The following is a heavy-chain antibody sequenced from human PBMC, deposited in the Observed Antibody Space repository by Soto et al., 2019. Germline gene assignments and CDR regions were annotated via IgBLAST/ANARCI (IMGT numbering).Heavy chain of an antibody. D-gene: IGHD6-6*01. CDR1: GFTFTSSA. CDR2: IVVGSGNT. Sequence: ASVKVSCKASGFTFTSSAVQWVRQARGQRLEWIGWIVVGSGNTNYAQKFQERVTITRDMSTSTAYMELSSLRSEDTAVYYCAAKSGSSIGWFDPWGQGTLVTAPQ. V-gene: IGHV1-58*01. J-gene: IGHJ5*02. CDR3: AAKSGSSIGWFDP.